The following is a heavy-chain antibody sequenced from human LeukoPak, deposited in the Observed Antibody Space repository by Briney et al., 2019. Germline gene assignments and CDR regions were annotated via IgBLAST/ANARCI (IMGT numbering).Heavy chain of an antibody. CDR2: INLDGSEI. CDR3: VRDRGYSTFDY. J-gene: IGHJ4*02. V-gene: IGHV3-7*03. CDR1: GFTFSSYA. D-gene: IGHD3-22*01. Sequence: GGSLRLSCAASGFTFSSYAMSWVRQAPGKGLEWVANINLDGSEINYLDSLTGRLTISRDNAKDSLYLQMNGLRAEDTAVYFCVRDRGYSTFDYWGQGTLVTVSS.